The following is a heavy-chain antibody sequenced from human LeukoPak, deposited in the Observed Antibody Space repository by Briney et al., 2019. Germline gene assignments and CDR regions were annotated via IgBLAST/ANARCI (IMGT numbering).Heavy chain of an antibody. CDR3: ANCPICAYSSGWYLDRSFDY. Sequence: GGSLRLSCAASGFTFSSSAMSWVRQAPGKGLEWVSAISNNGGYTYYADSVQGRFTISRDNSKSTLCLQMNSLRAEDAAVYYCANCPICAYSSGWYLDRSFDYWGQGTLVTVSS. D-gene: IGHD6-19*01. CDR2: ISNNGGYT. CDR1: GFTFSSSA. J-gene: IGHJ4*02. V-gene: IGHV3-23*01.